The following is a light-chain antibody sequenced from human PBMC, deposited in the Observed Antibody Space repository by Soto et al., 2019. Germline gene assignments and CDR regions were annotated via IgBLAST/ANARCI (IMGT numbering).Light chain of an antibody. CDR1: ESISNSY. CDR2: VAS. J-gene: IGKJ1*01. CDR3: EQYGTSPWT. V-gene: IGKV3-20*01. Sequence: EIVLTQSPGTLSLSPGERATLSCRASESISNSYLAWYQQKPGQAPRVLIYVASTSATGIPARFSGSGSGTGFTLSISRVEPKEFEVYYCEQYGTSPWTFGQGTKVEIK.